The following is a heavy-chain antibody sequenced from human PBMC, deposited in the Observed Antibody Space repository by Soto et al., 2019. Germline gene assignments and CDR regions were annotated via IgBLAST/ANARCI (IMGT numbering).Heavy chain of an antibody. J-gene: IGHJ4*02. D-gene: IGHD3-10*01. CDR3: ARRDRRSRGLTYYFDY. CDR1: GGSFSGYY. CDR2: INHSGST. Sequence: SETALTCAVYGGSFSGYYWSWIRQPPGKGLEWIGEINHSGSTNYNPSLKSRVTISVDTSKNQFSLKLSSVTAADTAVYYCARRDRRSRGLTYYFDYWGQGTLVTVSS. V-gene: IGHV4-34*01.